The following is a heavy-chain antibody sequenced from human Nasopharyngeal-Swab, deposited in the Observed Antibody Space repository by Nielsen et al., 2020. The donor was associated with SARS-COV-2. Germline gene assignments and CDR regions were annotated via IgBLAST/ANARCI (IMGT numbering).Heavy chain of an antibody. J-gene: IGHJ6*02. D-gene: IGHD5-18*01. CDR2: IYPDGNA. CDR3: ARDNRLQLWLRYYGMDV. CDR1: GFTFSSYD. Sequence: GESLKISCAASGFTFSSYDMHWVRQAPGKGLEWVSIIYPDGNAYYGGAVKGRFTISRDNSKNTLYLQMNSLRAQDTALYYCARDNRLQLWLRYYGMDVWGQGTTVTVSS. V-gene: IGHV3-66*01.